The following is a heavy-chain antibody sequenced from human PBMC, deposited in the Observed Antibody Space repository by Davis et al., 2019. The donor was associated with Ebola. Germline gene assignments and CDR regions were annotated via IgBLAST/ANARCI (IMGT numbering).Heavy chain of an antibody. CDR3: AREAPESVVVVAATFFYFDY. D-gene: IGHD2-15*01. V-gene: IGHV1-69*13. CDR2: IIPIFGTA. CDR1: GYTFTSYG. Sequence: SVKVSCKASGYTFTSYGITWVRQAPGQGLEWMGGIIPIFGTANYAQKFQGRVTITADESTSTAYMELSSLRSEDTAVYYCAREAPESVVVVAATFFYFDYWGQGTLVTVSS. J-gene: IGHJ4*02.